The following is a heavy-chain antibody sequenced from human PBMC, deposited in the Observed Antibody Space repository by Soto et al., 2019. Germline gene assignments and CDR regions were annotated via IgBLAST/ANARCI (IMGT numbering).Heavy chain of an antibody. J-gene: IGHJ4*02. CDR1: GGSISSYY. CDR2: IYYSGST. V-gene: IGHV4-59*01. CDR3: ARDVDTAMVTFDY. Sequence: SETLSLTCTFSGGSISSYYWSWIRQPPGKGLEWIGYIYYSGSTNYNPSLKSRVTISVDTSKNQFSLKLSSVTAADTAVYYCARDVDTAMVTFDYWGQGTLVTVSS. D-gene: IGHD5-18*01.